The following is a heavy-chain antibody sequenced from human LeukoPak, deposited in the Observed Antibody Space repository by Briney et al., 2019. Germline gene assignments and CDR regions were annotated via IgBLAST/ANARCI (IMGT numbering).Heavy chain of an antibody. CDR1: GFTFSSHA. D-gene: IGHD3-16*02. CDR2: ISGSGGYT. CDR3: ARIMITFGGVIAPADY. Sequence: GGSLRLSCAASGFTFSSHAMNWVRQAPGKGLEWVSAISGSGGYTYYADSVKGRLTISRDNAKNSLYLQMNSLRAEDTAVYYCARIMITFGGVIAPADYWGQGTLVTVSS. J-gene: IGHJ4*02. V-gene: IGHV3-23*01.